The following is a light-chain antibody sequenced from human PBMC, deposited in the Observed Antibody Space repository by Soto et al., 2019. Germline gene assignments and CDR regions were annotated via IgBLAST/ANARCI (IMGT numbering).Light chain of an antibody. CDR1: QSVSSN. CDR3: QQYNNWPSLT. CDR2: GAS. V-gene: IGKV3-15*01. Sequence: EIVMTQSPATLSVSQGERATLSCRASQSVSSNLAWYQQKPGQAPRLLIYGASTRATGIPARFSGSGSGTELTLTISSLQSEDFAVYYCQQYNNWPSLTFGGGTKVDIK. J-gene: IGKJ4*01.